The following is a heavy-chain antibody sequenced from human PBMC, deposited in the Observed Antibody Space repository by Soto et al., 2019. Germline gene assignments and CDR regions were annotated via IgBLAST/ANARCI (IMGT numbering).Heavy chain of an antibody. D-gene: IGHD3-10*01. CDR1: GFSLSSYW. V-gene: IGHV3-74*01. CDR3: GRGGDYGSGRVDY. Sequence: EVQLVESGGGSVKPGGSLRLSCAASGFSLSSYWMHWVRQAPGKGLVWVSRVNSVGSNTIYADSVKGRFTISRDNAKNTLYRQMNSLRVEDTAMYYCGRGGDYGSGRVDYWGQGTLVTVSS. J-gene: IGHJ4*02. CDR2: VNSVGSNT.